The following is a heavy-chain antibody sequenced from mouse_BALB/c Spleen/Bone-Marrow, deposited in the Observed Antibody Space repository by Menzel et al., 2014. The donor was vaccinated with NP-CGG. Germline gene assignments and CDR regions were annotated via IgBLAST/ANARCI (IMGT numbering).Heavy chain of an antibody. CDR2: ISSGGSYT. Sequence: HLKQSGGGLVQPGGSLKLSCAASGFTFRSYAMSWVRQTPEKRLEWVATISSGGSYTYYPDSVKGRFTISRDNAKNTLYLQMSSLRSEDTAMYYCARHGITRLLDYWGQGTAITVSS. CDR3: ARHGITRLLDY. J-gene: IGHJ2*01. D-gene: IGHD2-4*01. CDR1: GFTFRSYA. V-gene: IGHV5-9-3*01.